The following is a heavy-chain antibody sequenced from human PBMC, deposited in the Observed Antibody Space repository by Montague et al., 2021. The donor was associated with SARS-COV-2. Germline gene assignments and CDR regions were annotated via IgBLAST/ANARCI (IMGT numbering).Heavy chain of an antibody. V-gene: IGHV4-59*08. CDR3: ARLLPDGTVVATDIPFDS. D-gene: IGHD2-21*02. CDR1: GGSISSYY. Sequence: SETLSLTCTVSGGSISSYYWSWIRQPPGKGLELIGSIHYIGNTYYNPSLESRVTISVDTSENQFSLKLRSVIAADTAVHYCARLLPDGTVVATDIPFDSWGQGTLVTVSS. CDR2: IHYIGNT. J-gene: IGHJ4*02.